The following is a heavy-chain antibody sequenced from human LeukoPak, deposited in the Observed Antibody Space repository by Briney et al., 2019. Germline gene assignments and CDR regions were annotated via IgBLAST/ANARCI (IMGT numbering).Heavy chain of an antibody. CDR1: GGTFSSYA. V-gene: IGHV1-69*05. CDR3: ARDRGYSYGYLDY. CDR2: IIPIFGTA. D-gene: IGHD5-18*01. Sequence: SVKVSCKASGGTFSSYAISWVRQAPGQGLEWMGGIIPIFGTANYAQKFQGRVTITTDESTSTAYMELSSLRSEGTAVYYCARDRGYSYGYLDYWGQGTLVTVSS. J-gene: IGHJ4*02.